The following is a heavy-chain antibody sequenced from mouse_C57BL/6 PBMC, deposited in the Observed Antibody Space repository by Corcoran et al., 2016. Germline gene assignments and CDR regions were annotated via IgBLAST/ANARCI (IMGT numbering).Heavy chain of an antibody. CDR1: GYAFSSYW. Sequence: QVQLQQSGAELVKPGASVKISCKASGYAFSSYWMNWVKQRPGKGLEWIGQIYPGDGDTNYNGKFKGKATLTADKSSSTAYMQLSSLTSEDSAVYFCARKGDYLYYFDYWGQGTTLTVSS. CDR2: IYPGDGDT. D-gene: IGHD2-4*01. V-gene: IGHV1-80*01. J-gene: IGHJ2*01. CDR3: ARKGDYLYYFDY.